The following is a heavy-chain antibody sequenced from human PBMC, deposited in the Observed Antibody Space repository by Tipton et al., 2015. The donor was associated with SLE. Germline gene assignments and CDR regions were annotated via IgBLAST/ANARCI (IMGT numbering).Heavy chain of an antibody. Sequence: GSLRLSCAASGFTFSSYAMSWVRQAPGKGLEWVSYISSSGSTIYYADSVKGRFTIPRDNAKNSLYLQMNSLRAEDTAVYYCARVPFGLWFGEPDYWGQGTLVTVSS. CDR3: ARVPFGLWFGEPDY. J-gene: IGHJ4*02. CDR2: ISSSGSTI. V-gene: IGHV3-48*03. D-gene: IGHD3-10*01. CDR1: GFTFSSYA.